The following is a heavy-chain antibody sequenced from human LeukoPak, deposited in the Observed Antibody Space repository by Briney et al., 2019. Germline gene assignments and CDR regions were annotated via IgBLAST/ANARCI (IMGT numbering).Heavy chain of an antibody. CDR3: ARAGSGWYGGRLFEF. V-gene: IGHV4-59*01. CDR1: GGSISFYH. J-gene: IGHJ4*02. D-gene: IGHD6-13*01. CDR2: ISESGST. Sequence: PSETLSLTCTVSGGSISFYHWSWIRQSTGKELEWIGDISESGSTNYMPSLKSRVTISVDTSNQFSLKLSSVTAADTAVYYCARAGSGWYGGRLFEFWGPGALVAVSS.